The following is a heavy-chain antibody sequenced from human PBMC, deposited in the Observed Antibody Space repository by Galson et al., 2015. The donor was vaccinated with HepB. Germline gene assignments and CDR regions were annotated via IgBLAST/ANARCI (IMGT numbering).Heavy chain of an antibody. Sequence: SLRLSCAASGFTFSSYSMNWVRQAPGKGLEWVSYISSSSSTIYYADSVKGRFTISRDNAKNSLYLQMNSLRDEDTAVYYCARVASIGGGWYLSSLDYYGMDVWGQGTTVTVSS. V-gene: IGHV3-48*02. J-gene: IGHJ6*02. CDR3: ARVASIGGGWYLSSLDYYGMDV. CDR1: GFTFSSYS. D-gene: IGHD6-19*01. CDR2: ISSSSSTI.